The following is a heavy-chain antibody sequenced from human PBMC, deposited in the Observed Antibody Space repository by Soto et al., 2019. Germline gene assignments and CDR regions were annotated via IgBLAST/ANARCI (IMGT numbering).Heavy chain of an antibody. CDR1: GYTFTSYG. D-gene: IGHD6-19*01. V-gene: IGHV1-18*01. CDR3: SSHSSGWHSFDY. J-gene: IGHJ4*02. CDR2: ISAYNGNT. Sequence: QVQLVQSGAEVKKPGASVKVSCKASGYTFTSYGISWVRQAPGQGLEWMGWISAYNGNTNYAQKLQGRVTMTTDTATNPAYMGRRSLRSDDTAVYYCSSHSSGWHSFDYWGQGNLVTVSS.